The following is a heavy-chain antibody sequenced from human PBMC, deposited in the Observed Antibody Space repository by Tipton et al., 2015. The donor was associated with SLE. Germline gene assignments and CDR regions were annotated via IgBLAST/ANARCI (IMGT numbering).Heavy chain of an antibody. D-gene: IGHD6-19*01. Sequence: TLSLTCTVSGGSISSGGYYWSWIRQHPGKGLEWIGYIYYSGSTYYNPSLKSRVTISVDTSKNQFSLKLSSVTAADTAVYYCARVRAVAGTIFDAFDIWGQGTMVTVSS. CDR2: IYYSGST. J-gene: IGHJ3*02. V-gene: IGHV4-31*03. CDR1: GGSISSGGYY. CDR3: ARVRAVAGTIFDAFDI.